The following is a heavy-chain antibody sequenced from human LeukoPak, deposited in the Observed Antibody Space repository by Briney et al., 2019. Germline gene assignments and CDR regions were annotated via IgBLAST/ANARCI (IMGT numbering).Heavy chain of an antibody. D-gene: IGHD3-10*02. CDR3: AELGITMIGGV. CDR2: ISSSGSTI. V-gene: IGHV3-48*03. Sequence: GGSLRLSCAASEFTFTSYEMNWVRQAPGKGLEWVSYISSSGSTIYYADSVKGRFTISRDNAKNSLYLQMNSLRAEDTAVYYCAELGITMIGGVWGKGTTVTISS. CDR1: EFTFTSYE. J-gene: IGHJ6*04.